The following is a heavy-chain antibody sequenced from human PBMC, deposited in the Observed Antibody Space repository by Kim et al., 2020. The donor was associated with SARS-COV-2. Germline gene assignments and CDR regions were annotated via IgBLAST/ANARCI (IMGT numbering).Heavy chain of an antibody. CDR1: GYTFTSYY. CDR2: INPSGGST. V-gene: IGHV1-46*01. CDR3: AREGWARGDSSSSGGFSWFDP. Sequence: ASVKVSCKASGYTFTSYYMHWVRQAPGQGLEWMGIINPSGGSTSYAQKFQGRVTMTRDTSTSTVYMELSSLRSEDTAVYYCAREGWARGDSSSSGGFSWFDPWGQGTLVTVSS. J-gene: IGHJ5*02. D-gene: IGHD6-6*01.